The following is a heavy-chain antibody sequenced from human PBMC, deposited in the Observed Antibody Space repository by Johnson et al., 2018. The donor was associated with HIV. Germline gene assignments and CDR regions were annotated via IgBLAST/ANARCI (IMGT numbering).Heavy chain of an antibody. CDR2: INWNGGTT. J-gene: IGHJ3*02. V-gene: IGHV3-20*04. D-gene: IGHD6-13*01. CDR3: ARQQPSSVKGAFDI. Sequence: VQLVESGGGLVQPGGSLRLSCAASGFTFDNYGMTWVRQVPGKGLEWVSGINWNGGTTGYADSVKGRFTISRDNSKNTLYLQMNSLRAEDTAVYYCARQQPSSVKGAFDIWGQGTMVTVSS. CDR1: GFTFDNYG.